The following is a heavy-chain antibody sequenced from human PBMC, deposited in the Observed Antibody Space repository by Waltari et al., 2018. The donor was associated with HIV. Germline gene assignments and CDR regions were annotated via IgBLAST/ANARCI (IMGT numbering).Heavy chain of an antibody. CDR1: GFNFEQYA. CDR3: VRDSLPKCAAGSCYRK. J-gene: IGHJ1*01. D-gene: IGHD2-2*01. CDR2: IRSLRYGGTS. Sequence: EVRLEESGGGVVPPGRSLRLTCVTSGFNFEQYALGWFRQSSGRGPGWCGLIRSLRYGGTSDYAASTKGRVIISRDDSESVVYLDVTSLKTEDTGVYYCVRDSLPKCAAGSCYRKWGQGT. V-gene: IGHV3-49*03.